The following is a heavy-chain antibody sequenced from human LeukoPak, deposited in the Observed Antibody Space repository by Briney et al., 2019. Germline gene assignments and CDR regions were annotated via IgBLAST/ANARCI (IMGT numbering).Heavy chain of an antibody. V-gene: IGHV4-39*07. CDR3: ARVGSGSYYTPPYHFDY. CDR2: INHSGST. D-gene: IGHD3-10*01. Sequence: SETLSLTCTVSGGSISSSSDYWGWIRQPAGKGLEWIGEINHSGSTNYNPSLKSRVTISVDTSKNQFSLKLSSVTAADTAVYYCARVGSGSYYTPPYHFDYWGQGTLVTVSS. CDR1: GGSISSSSDY. J-gene: IGHJ4*02.